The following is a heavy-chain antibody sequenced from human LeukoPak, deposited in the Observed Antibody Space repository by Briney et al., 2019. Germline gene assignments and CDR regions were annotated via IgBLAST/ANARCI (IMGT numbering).Heavy chain of an antibody. CDR3: ARLGDYYDSSGQFDY. D-gene: IGHD3-22*01. CDR1: GGSISSSSYY. J-gene: IGHJ4*02. Sequence: SETLSLTCTVSGGSISSSSYYWGWIRQPPGKGLEWIGSIYYSGSTYYNPSLKSRVTISVDTSKNQFSLKLSSVTAADTAVYYCARLGDYYDSSGQFDYWGQGTLVTVSS. V-gene: IGHV4-39*01. CDR2: IYYSGST.